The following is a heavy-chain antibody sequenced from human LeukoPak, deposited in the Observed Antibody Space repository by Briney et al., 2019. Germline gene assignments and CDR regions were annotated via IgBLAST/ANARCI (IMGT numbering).Heavy chain of an antibody. V-gene: IGHV3-53*01. J-gene: IGHJ6*02. D-gene: IGHD3-16*01. Sequence: GGSLRLSCTTSGFNARSICMTWVRQAPGKGLEAVSVIYSGGTTYHTDSVAGRFAVSRDDSKNTFFLQMHNLRVDDTAVYYCVRELHDNYGGAFVWGQGTTVTVSS. CDR1: GFNARSIC. CDR3: VRELHDNYGGAFV. CDR2: IYSGGTT.